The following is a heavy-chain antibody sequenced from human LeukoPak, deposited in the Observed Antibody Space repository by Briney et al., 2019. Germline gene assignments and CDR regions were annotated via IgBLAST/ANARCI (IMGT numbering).Heavy chain of an antibody. V-gene: IGHV4-59*08. CDR2: IHYSGST. CDR1: GGTISSYY. D-gene: IGHD6-19*01. Sequence: SETLSLTCTVSGGTISSYYWNWIRQPPGKGLEWIGYIHYSGSTKYNPSLKSRVTISVDTSKNQFSLKLSSVTAADTAVYYCARQGFSSGSYWFDPWGQGTLVTVSS. CDR3: ARQGFSSGSYWFDP. J-gene: IGHJ5*02.